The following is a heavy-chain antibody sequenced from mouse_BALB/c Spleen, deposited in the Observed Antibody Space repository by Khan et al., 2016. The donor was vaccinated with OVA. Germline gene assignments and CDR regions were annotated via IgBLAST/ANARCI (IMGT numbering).Heavy chain of an antibody. CDR1: GYSITSAYC. CDR3: ARGGVVVPYWYFDV. CDR2: ISYEGCN. D-gene: IGHD1-1*01. V-gene: IGHV3-6*02. J-gene: IGHJ1*01. Sequence: EVQLQESGPGLGKPSQSLSLTCSVTGYSITSAYCWNWIRQFLGNKLEWMGYISYEGCNKYNPSLKNRISIPRDTSKNQFFLKLNSVTTEDTATYYCARGGVVVPYWYFDVWGAGTTVTVSS.